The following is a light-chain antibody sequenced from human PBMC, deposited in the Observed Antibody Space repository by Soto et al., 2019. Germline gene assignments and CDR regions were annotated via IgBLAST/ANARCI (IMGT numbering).Light chain of an antibody. CDR2: GAS. V-gene: IGKV3-15*01. CDR3: QQYNNWPPYT. J-gene: IGKJ2*01. CDR1: QSVSSQ. Sequence: EVVMTQSPATLSVSPGERATLSCRASQSVSSQLAWYQQKPGQAPRLLIYGASTRATGIPVRFSGSGSGTEFTLTISSLQSEDFAVYYCQQYNNWPPYTFGQGTKVDIK.